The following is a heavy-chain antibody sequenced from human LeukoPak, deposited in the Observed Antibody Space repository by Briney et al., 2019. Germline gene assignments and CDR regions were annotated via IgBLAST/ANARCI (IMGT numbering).Heavy chain of an antibody. CDR3: ARERRHQPLHHDAFDI. V-gene: IGHV4-31*03. CDR2: IYYSGST. CDR1: GGSISSGGYY. D-gene: IGHD2-2*01. Sequence: PSETLSLTCTVSGGSISSGGYYWSWIRQHPGKGLEWIGYIYYSGSTYYNPSLKSRVTISVDTSKNQFSLKLSSVTAADTAVYYCARERRHQPLHHDAFDIWGQGTMVTVSS. J-gene: IGHJ3*02.